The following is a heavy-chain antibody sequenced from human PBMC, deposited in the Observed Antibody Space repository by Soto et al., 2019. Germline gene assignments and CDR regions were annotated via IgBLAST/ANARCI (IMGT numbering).Heavy chain of an antibody. D-gene: IGHD4-17*01. Sequence: QVQLQESGPGLVKPSQTLSLTCTVSGGSISTGGYYWTWIRQHPGKGLEWIGYIYYSGSTYYNPSLKSRVTISVDTSKNHFTPKLNSVTAADTAVYYCARGLSVTIFDNWGQGTLVTVSS. CDR1: GGSISTGGYY. V-gene: IGHV4-31*03. CDR2: IYYSGST. J-gene: IGHJ4*02. CDR3: ARGLSVTIFDN.